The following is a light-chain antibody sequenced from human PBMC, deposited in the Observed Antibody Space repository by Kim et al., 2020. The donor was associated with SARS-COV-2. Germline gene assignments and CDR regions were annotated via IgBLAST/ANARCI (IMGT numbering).Light chain of an antibody. J-gene: IGKJ4*01. CDR1: QGIRTA. V-gene: IGKV1-12*02. Sequence: DIQITQSPSSMSASVGDRVTITCRASQGIRTALALYQQKPGKAPKLLIHTASSLRHGVPSRFSGSGSGTDFTLIISSLQPEDFATYYCQHAHTLTFGGGTKLEI. CDR2: TAS. CDR3: QHAHTLT.